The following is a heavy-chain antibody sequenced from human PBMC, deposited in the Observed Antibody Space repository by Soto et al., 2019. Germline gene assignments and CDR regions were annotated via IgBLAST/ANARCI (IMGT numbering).Heavy chain of an antibody. J-gene: IGHJ4*02. D-gene: IGHD6-6*01. V-gene: IGHV1-46*01. CDR1: GYTFTTYY. CDR3: ASSEGYTSSSNY. CDR2: INPSGGST. Sequence: ASVKVSCKASGYTFTTYYMHWVRQAPGQGLEWMGIINPSGGSTNYAQKFQGRVTMTRDTSTSTVYMELSSLRSEDTAVYYCASSEGYTSSSNYWGQGTLVTVSS.